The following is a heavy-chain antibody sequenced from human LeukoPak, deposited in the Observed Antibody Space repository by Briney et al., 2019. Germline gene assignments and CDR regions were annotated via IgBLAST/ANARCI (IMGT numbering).Heavy chain of an antibody. CDR3: AKDDDWGRYKH. V-gene: IGHV3-23*01. Sequence: GGSLRLSCAASGFTFSSRGMNWVRQAPGKGLEWVSGISPSGGITYYTDSVKGRFTISRDNSKNTQSLQMNSLRAEDTAVYYCAKDDDWGRYKHWGQGTLVTVSS. CDR1: GFTFSSRG. J-gene: IGHJ1*01. CDR2: ISPSGGIT. D-gene: IGHD3-16*01.